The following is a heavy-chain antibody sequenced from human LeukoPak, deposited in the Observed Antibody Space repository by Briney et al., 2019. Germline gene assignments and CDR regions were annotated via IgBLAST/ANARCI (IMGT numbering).Heavy chain of an antibody. CDR1: GGSFSGYY. CDR3: AKVSDRDSSGYYWGFEY. CDR2: INHSGGT. J-gene: IGHJ4*02. Sequence: SETLSLTCAVYGGSFSGYYWSWIRQPPGKGLEWIGEINHSGGTNYNPSLKSRVTISVDTSRNQFSLKLTSVTAADTAVYYCAKVSDRDSSGYYWGFEYWGQGTLVTVSS. V-gene: IGHV4-34*01. D-gene: IGHD3-22*01.